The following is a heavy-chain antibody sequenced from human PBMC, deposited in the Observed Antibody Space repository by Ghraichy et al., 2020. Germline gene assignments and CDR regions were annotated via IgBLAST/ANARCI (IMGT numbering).Heavy chain of an antibody. V-gene: IGHV5-51*01. CDR3: ARRGTYCGGDCYCDY. CDR2: IYPGDSDT. CDR1: GYSFTSYW. Sequence: GESLNISCKGSGYSFTSYWIGWVRQMPGKGLEWMGIIYPGDSDTRYSPSFQGQVTISADKSISTAYLQWSSLKASDTAMYYCARRGTYCGGDCYCDYWGQGTLVTVSS. J-gene: IGHJ4*02. D-gene: IGHD2-21*02.